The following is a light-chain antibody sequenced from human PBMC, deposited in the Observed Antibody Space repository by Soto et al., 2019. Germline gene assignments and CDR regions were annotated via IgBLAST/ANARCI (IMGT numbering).Light chain of an antibody. CDR2: DVS. Sequence: NSSDVVGYNYVSWYQHHPGKAPKLMIFDVSNRPSGVSNRFSGSKSGNTASLTISGLQPEDEADYYCSSYTTSNPRQLVFVPVTKFTLL. CDR1: SSDVVGYNY. CDR3: SSYTTSNPRQLV. V-gene: IGLV2-14*03. J-gene: IGLJ1*01.